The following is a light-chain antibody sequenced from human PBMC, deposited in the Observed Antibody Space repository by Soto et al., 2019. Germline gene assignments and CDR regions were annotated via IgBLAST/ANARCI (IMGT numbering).Light chain of an antibody. CDR2: DAS. CDR3: QQYNHYWT. J-gene: IGKJ1*01. Sequence: DIQMTQSPSTLSASVGDRVTITCLASQSISSWLAWYQQKPGKAPKVLIYDASSLESGVPSRFSGSGSGTEFSLTISSLQPDDFATYYCQQYNHYWTFGQGTKVDIK. V-gene: IGKV1-5*01. CDR1: QSISSW.